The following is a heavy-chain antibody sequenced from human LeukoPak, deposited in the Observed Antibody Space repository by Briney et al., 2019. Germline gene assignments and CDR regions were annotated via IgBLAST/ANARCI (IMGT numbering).Heavy chain of an antibody. V-gene: IGHV1-69*13. J-gene: IGHJ5*02. Sequence: VKVSCQASGGTFSSYAISWVGQPPGQGLEGVGGIIPIFGTANYAQKFQGRVTITADEFTSTAYMELSSLRSEDTAVYYCARGLGGSGNLQGWFDPWGQGTLVTVSS. D-gene: IGHD3-10*01. CDR2: IIPIFGTA. CDR3: ARGLGGSGNLQGWFDP. CDR1: GGTFSSYA.